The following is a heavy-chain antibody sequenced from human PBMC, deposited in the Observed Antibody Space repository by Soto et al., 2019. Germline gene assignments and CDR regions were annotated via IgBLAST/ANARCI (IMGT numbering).Heavy chain of an antibody. Sequence: QVQLVESGGGVVQPGRSLRLSCAASGFIFSDYAMHWVRQAPGKGLEWVAVISYGGDYKYYADSVRGRFAISRDNLKNTLDLQMNSLNPEDTAVYHCAKARHSTSWYGLEADLWGQGTLVTVSS. D-gene: IGHD6-13*01. CDR2: ISYGGDYK. V-gene: IGHV3-30*09. J-gene: IGHJ4*02. CDR1: GFIFSDYA. CDR3: AKARHSTSWYGLEADL.